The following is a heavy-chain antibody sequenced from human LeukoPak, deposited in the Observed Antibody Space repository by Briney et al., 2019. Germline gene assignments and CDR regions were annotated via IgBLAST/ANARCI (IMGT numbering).Heavy chain of an antibody. D-gene: IGHD2-2*01. J-gene: IGHJ4*02. CDR3: ARICSSTDCLIPD. CDR2: INSDASDT. Sequence: GGSLRLSCAASGFTFGRHWMHWVRQAPGKGLAWISRINSDASDTNYADFVKGRFTISRDNAKNTVYLQINSLRDEDTAVYYCARICSSTDCLIPDWGQGTLVTVSS. CDR1: GFTFGRHW. V-gene: IGHV3-74*01.